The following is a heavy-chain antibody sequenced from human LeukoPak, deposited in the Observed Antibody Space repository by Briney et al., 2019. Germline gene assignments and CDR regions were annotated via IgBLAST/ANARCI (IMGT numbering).Heavy chain of an antibody. CDR2: INLNSGDT. CDR3: ARVRYRLAETYIDY. J-gene: IGHJ4*02. Sequence: ASVKVSCKASGYIFTGYYMHWVRQAPGQGLEWMGWINLNSGDTNYAQKFQGRVTMTRDTSISTAYMELSRLRSDDTAVYYCARVRYRLAETYIDYWGQGTLVTVSS. V-gene: IGHV1-2*02. CDR1: GYIFTGYY. D-gene: IGHD3-16*01.